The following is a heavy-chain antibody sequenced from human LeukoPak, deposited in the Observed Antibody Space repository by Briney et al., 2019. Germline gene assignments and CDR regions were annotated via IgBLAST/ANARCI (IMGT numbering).Heavy chain of an antibody. CDR2: INHSGST. V-gene: IGHV4-34*01. Sequence: SETLSLTCAVYGGSFSGYYWSWIRQPPGKGLEWIGEINHSGSTNYNPSLKSRVTISVDTSKNQFSLKLSSVTAADTAVYYCAGGPIRGRFDYWGQGTLVTVSS. J-gene: IGHJ4*02. CDR1: GGSFSGYY. D-gene: IGHD3-10*01. CDR3: AGGPIRGRFDY.